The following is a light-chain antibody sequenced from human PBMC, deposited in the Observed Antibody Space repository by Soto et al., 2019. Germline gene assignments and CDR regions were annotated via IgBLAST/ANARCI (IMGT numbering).Light chain of an antibody. CDR1: QSVLYSSNNKNY. J-gene: IGKJ1*01. V-gene: IGKV4-1*01. CDR3: QQYYISPWT. CDR2: WAS. Sequence: DIVMTQSPDSPAVSLGERATINCKSSQSVLYSSNNKNYLAWYQQKPGQPPKLLIYWASTRESGVPDRFSGSGSGADFTLTISSLQAEDVAVYYCQQYYISPWTFGQGTKVDIK.